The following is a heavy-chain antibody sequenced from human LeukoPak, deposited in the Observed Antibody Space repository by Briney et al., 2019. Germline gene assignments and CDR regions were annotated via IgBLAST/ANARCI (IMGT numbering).Heavy chain of an antibody. Sequence: SETLSLTCTVSGGSISSYYWSWIRQPPGKGLEWIGYIYYSGSTNYNPSLKSRVTISVDTSKNQFSLKLSSVTAADTAVYYCARATGRWRVDYWGQGTLVTVSS. CDR2: IYYSGST. V-gene: IGHV4-59*01. J-gene: IGHJ4*02. D-gene: IGHD5-24*01. CDR3: ARATGRWRVDY. CDR1: GGSISSYY.